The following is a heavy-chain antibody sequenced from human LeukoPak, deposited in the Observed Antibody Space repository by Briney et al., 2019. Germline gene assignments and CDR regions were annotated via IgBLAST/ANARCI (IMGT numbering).Heavy chain of an antibody. CDR2: IWYDGSNK. V-gene: IGHV3-33*01. Sequence: PGRSLRLSCAASGFTFSSYGMHWVRQAPGKGLEWVAVIWYDGSNKYYADSVKGRFTISRDNSKNTLYLQMNSLRAEDTAVYYCATAVDYDSSGYYTFDYWGQGTLVTVSS. CDR3: ATAVDYDSSGYYTFDY. D-gene: IGHD3-22*01. J-gene: IGHJ4*02. CDR1: GFTFSSYG.